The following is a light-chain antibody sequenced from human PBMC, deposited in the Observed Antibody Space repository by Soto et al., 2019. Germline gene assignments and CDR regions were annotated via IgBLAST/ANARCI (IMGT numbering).Light chain of an antibody. CDR1: NNDVASYNL. J-gene: IGLJ3*02. Sequence: QSALTQPASVSGSPGQSITISCTGTNNDVASYNLVSWYQHHPGKAPKLMIYAVSKRPSGVSNRFSGSKSGNTASLTISGLQAEHEAAYYCCSYATISTLVFGGGTTVTVL. CDR3: CSYATISTLV. V-gene: IGLV2-23*02. CDR2: AVS.